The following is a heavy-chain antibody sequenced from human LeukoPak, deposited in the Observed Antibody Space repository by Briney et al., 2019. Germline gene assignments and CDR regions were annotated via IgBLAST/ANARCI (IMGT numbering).Heavy chain of an antibody. Sequence: PGASVKVSCKASGYTFTSYDINWVRQATGQGLEWMGWMNPNSGNTGYAQKFQGRVTMTRNTSISIAYMELSSLRSEDTAVYYCATRPYGSGWSDYWGQGTLVTVSS. CDR3: ATRPYGSGWSDY. V-gene: IGHV1-8*01. D-gene: IGHD6-19*01. CDR1: GYTFTSYD. CDR2: MNPNSGNT. J-gene: IGHJ4*02.